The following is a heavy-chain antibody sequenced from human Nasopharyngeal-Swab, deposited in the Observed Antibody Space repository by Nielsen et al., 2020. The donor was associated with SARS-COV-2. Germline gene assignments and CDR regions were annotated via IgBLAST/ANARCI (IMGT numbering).Heavy chain of an antibody. CDR1: GFTFNNYN. Sequence: GESLKISCAASGFTFNNYNFNWVRQAPGKGLEWVSSISSSSSYIYYAESVKGRFTISRDNAKNSLYLQMNSLRAEDTAMYYCARDGFVYDFWSAYFMDVWGQGTTVTVSS. V-gene: IGHV3-21*01. CDR2: ISSSSSYI. CDR3: ARDGFVYDFWSAYFMDV. J-gene: IGHJ6*02. D-gene: IGHD3-3*01.